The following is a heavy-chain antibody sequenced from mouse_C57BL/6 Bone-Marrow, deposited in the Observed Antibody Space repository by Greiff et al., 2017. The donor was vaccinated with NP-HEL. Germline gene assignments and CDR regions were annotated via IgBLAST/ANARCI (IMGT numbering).Heavy chain of an antibody. Sequence: QVQLQQSGAELVRPGASVTLSCKASGYTFTDYEMHWVKQTPVHGLEWIGAIDPETGGTAYNQKFKGKAILTADKSSSTAYMELRSLTSEDSAVYYWTRFYDYDGAYWGQGTLVTVSA. CDR1: GYTFTDYE. CDR3: TRFYDYDGAY. D-gene: IGHD2-4*01. CDR2: IDPETGGT. J-gene: IGHJ3*01. V-gene: IGHV1-15*01.